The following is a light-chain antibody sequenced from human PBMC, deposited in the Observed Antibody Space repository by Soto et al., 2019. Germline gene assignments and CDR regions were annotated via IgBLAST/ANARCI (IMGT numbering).Light chain of an antibody. CDR3: GSYTSSSTLV. V-gene: IGLV2-14*01. CDR2: EVT. Sequence: QSALTQPASVSGSPGQSITISCTGTSSDVGGYDYVSWYQQHPGKVPKFMIYEVTNRPSGVSSRFSGSKSGNTASLTISGLQAEDEADYYCGSYTSSSTLVFGTGTKVTVL. CDR1: SSDVGGYDY. J-gene: IGLJ1*01.